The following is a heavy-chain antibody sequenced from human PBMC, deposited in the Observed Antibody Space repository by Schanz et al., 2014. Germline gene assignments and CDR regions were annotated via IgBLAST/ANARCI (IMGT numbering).Heavy chain of an antibody. D-gene: IGHD2-8*01. Sequence: QVQLVESGGGVVQPGRSLRLSCAASGFTFSSYAMHWVRQAPGKGLEWVALISYDGSNKYFAGSVKGRFSISRDNARNTLYLQMNSLRHDDTAFYYCARAPGANASPYYFDYWGQGSLVTVSS. CDR3: ARAPGANASPYYFDY. CDR2: ISYDGSNK. CDR1: GFTFSSYA. J-gene: IGHJ4*02. V-gene: IGHV3-30*04.